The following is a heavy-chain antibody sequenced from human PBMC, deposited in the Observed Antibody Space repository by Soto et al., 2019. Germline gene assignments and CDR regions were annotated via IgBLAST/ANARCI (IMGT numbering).Heavy chain of an antibody. J-gene: IGHJ4*02. CDR3: ARDRAVAGHWLFDY. CDR1: GFTFSSYW. Sequence: PGGSLRLSCAASGFTFSSYWMSWVRQAPGKRLEWVANIKQDGSEKYYVDSVKGRFTISRDNAKNSLYLQMNSLRAEDTAVYYCARDRAVAGHWLFDYWGQGTLVTVSS. CDR2: IKQDGSEK. V-gene: IGHV3-7*03. D-gene: IGHD6-19*01.